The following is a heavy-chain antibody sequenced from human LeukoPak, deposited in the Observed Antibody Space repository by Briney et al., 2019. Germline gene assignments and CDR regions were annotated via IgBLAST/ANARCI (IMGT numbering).Heavy chain of an antibody. V-gene: IGHV1-18*01. CDR1: GYTFTSYG. CDR2: ISAYNGNT. Sequence: ASVKVSCKASGYTFTSYGISWVRQAPGQGLEWMGWISAYNGNTNYAQKLQGRVTMTTDTSTSTAYMELRSLRSEDTAVYYCARQHVYYDSSGTHSNFDYWGQGTLVTVSS. CDR3: ARQHVYYDSSGTHSNFDY. J-gene: IGHJ4*02. D-gene: IGHD3-22*01.